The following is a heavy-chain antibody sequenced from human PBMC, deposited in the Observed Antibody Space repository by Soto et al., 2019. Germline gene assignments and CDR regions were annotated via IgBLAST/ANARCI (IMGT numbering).Heavy chain of an antibody. V-gene: IGHV3-9*01. CDR1: GFTFDDYA. CDR2: ISWNSGSI. CDR3: AKDLAFWSGLYYYYYGMDV. J-gene: IGHJ6*02. Sequence: PGGSLRLSCAASGFTFDDYAMHWVRQAPGKGLEWVSGISWNSGSIGYADSVKGRFTISRDNAKNSLYLQMNSLRAEDTALYYCAKDLAFWSGLYYYYYGMDVWGQGTKVTVS. D-gene: IGHD3-3*01.